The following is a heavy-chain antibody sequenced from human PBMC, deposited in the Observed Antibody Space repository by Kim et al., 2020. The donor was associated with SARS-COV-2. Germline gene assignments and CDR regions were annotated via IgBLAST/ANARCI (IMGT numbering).Heavy chain of an antibody. J-gene: IGHJ4*02. CDR1: GYSISSGYY. D-gene: IGHD6-19*01. CDR3: ASHSEQWLLSGPRGYFDY. CDR2: ISHSGST. Sequence: SETLSLTCTVSGYSISSGYYCDWIRQPPGKGLEWIGSISHSGSTYYNPSLKSRVTISVDTSKNQFSLRLSSVTAADTAVYYCASHSEQWLLSGPRGYFDYWGQGTLATVSS. V-gene: IGHV4-38-2*02.